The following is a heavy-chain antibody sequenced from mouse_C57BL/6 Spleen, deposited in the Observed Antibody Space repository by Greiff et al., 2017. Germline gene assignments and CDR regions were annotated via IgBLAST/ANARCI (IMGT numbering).Heavy chain of an antibody. CDR2: INPSTGGT. CDR3: ARNGYGRGYYAMDY. V-gene: IGHV1-42*01. D-gene: IGHD1-1*01. Sequence: VQLKQSGPELVKPGASVKISCKASGYSFTGYYMNWVKQSPEKSLEWIGEINPSTGGTTYNQKFKAKATLTVDKSSSTAYMQLKSLTSEDSAVYYCARNGYGRGYYAMDYWGQGTSVTVSS. J-gene: IGHJ4*01. CDR1: GYSFTGYY.